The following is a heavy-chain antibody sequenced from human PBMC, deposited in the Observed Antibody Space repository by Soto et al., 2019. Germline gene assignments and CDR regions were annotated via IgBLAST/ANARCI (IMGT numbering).Heavy chain of an antibody. Sequence: ETLSLTCTVSGGSVTNSSYYWSWIRQSPGKGLEWIGSVYYRGRSYSKSSVKSRVTISVDTSKNRFSPSLNSVTASDTAVYFCVSQRTTVPTQAYFDYWGPGALVTVSS. CDR1: GGSVTNSSYY. D-gene: IGHD4-17*01. J-gene: IGHJ4*02. V-gene: IGHV4-39*01. CDR2: VYYRGRS. CDR3: VSQRTTVPTQAYFDY.